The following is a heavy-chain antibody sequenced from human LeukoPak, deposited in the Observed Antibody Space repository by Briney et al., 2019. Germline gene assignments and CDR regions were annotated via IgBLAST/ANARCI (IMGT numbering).Heavy chain of an antibody. V-gene: IGHV3-11*01. D-gene: IGHD3-10*01. CDR3: ARNVVRGAITAPPGRY. J-gene: IGHJ4*02. CDR1: GFTFSDYS. Sequence: GGSLRLSCVASGFTFSDYSMSWIRQAPGKGLEWVSYISSSGNTIYYADSVKGRFTISRDNAKNSLFLQMNSLRAEDTAVYYCARNVVRGAITAPPGRYRGQGTLVTVSS. CDR2: ISSSGNTI.